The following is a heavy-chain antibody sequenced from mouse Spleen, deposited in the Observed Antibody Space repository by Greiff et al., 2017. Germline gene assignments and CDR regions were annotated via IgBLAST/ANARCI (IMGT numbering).Heavy chain of an antibody. CDR3: ARPGNYEGWFDY. CDR1: GFTFSDYY. V-gene: IGHV5-12*02. J-gene: IGHJ3*01. CDR2: ISNGGGST. Sequence: EVHLVESGGGLVQPGGSLKLSCATSGFTFSDYYMYWVRQTPEKRLEWVAYISNGGGSTYYPDTVKGRFTISRDNAKNTLYLQMSRLKSEDTAMYYCARPGNYEGWFDYWGQGTLVTVSA. D-gene: IGHD2-1*01.